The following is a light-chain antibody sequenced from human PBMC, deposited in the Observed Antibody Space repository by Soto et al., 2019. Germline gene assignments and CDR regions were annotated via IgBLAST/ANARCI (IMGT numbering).Light chain of an antibody. V-gene: IGLV4-60*02. CDR1: SGHSTYI. CDR3: ETWDTNTRV. CDR2: LEGSGSY. J-gene: IGLJ1*01. Sequence: QAVVAQSSSASASLGSSVKLTCTLSSGHSTYIIAWHQQQPGKAPRYLMNLEGSGSYNKGSGVPDRFSGSSSGADRYLTISNLQFEDEADYYCETWDTNTRVFGTGTKLTV.